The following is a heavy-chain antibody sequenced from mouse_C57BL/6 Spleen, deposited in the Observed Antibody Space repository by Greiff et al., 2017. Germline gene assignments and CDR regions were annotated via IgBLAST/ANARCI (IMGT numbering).Heavy chain of an antibody. Sequence: VQLQQPGAELVMPGASVKLSCKASGYTFTSYWMHWVKQRPGQGLEWIGEIDPSDSYTNYNQKFKGKSTLTVDKSSSTAYMQLSSLTSEDSAVYYCARGRGNYVWYFDVWGTGTTVTVSS. V-gene: IGHV1-69*01. CDR2: IDPSDSYT. CDR1: GYTFTSYW. J-gene: IGHJ1*03. D-gene: IGHD2-1*01. CDR3: ARGRGNYVWYFDV.